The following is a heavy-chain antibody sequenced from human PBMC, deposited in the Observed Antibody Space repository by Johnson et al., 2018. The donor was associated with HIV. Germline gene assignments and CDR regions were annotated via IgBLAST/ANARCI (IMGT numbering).Heavy chain of an antibody. Sequence: EVQLVESGGGLVQPGRSLRLSCAASGFTFSNAWMSWVRQAPGKGLEWVGRIKSKTDGGTTDYAAPVKGRFTISRDDSKNTLYLQMNSLKTEDTAVYYCTRDAKLRPLDGPDDAFDIWGQGTMVTVSS. J-gene: IGHJ3*02. CDR1: GFTFSNAW. CDR2: IKSKTDGGTT. V-gene: IGHV3-15*05. D-gene: IGHD2-2*03. CDR3: TRDAKLRPLDGPDDAFDI.